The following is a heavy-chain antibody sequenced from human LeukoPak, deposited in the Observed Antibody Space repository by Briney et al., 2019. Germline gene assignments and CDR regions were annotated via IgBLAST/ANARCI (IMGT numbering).Heavy chain of an antibody. CDR1: GFTFSSYA. CDR3: ARDQGVYSEYSGYDFFDY. V-gene: IGHV3-23*01. J-gene: IGHJ4*02. Sequence: PGGSLRLTCAASGFTFSSYAMSWVRQAPGKGLEWVSAISGSGGSTYYADSVKGRFTISRDNSKNTLYLQMNSLRAEDTAVYYCARDQGVYSEYSGYDFFDYWGQGTLVTVSS. CDR2: ISGSGGST. D-gene: IGHD5-12*01.